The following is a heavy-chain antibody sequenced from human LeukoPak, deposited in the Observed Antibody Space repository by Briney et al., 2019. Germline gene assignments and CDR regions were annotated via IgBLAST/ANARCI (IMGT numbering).Heavy chain of an antibody. Sequence: SQTLSLTCAISGDTVSRNNPAWNWIRQSPSRGLEWLGRTYFQSMWHYYYAMSVKSRITINADTSKNQFSLHLSSVTPEDTAIYYCSRGWNYAFDSWGQGTQVTVSS. CDR3: SRGWNYAFDS. D-gene: IGHD1-7*01. CDR1: GDTVSRNNPA. J-gene: IGHJ4*02. V-gene: IGHV6-1*01. CDR2: TYFQSMWHY.